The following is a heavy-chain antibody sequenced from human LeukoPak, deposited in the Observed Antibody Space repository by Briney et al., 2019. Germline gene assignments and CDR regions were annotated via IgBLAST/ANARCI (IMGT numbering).Heavy chain of an antibody. Sequence: GESLKISCKTSGFRFTDQWIGWVRQVPGRGLEWMGIIFPDGSHTVYSPSFHGRITISADTYTSTAYLHWSSLRASDTAMYYCAIHVIVVTTVPDSFDIWGQGTMVTVSS. CDR3: AIHVIVVTTVPDSFDI. J-gene: IGHJ3*02. D-gene: IGHD2-21*02. CDR1: GFRFTDQW. CDR2: IFPDGSHT. V-gene: IGHV5-51*01.